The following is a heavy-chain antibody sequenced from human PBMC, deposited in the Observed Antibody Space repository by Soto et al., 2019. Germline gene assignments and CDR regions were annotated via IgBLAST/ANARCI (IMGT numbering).Heavy chain of an antibody. J-gene: IGHJ6*02. CDR1: GFTFSSYW. Sequence: PGGSLRLSCAASGFTFSSYWMSWVRQAPGKGLEWVANIKQDGSEKYYVDSVKGRFTISRDNAKNSLYLQMNSLRAEDTAVYYCARENWNDHYYYYYGMDVWGQGTTVTVSS. D-gene: IGHD1-1*01. CDR3: ARENWNDHYYYYYGMDV. CDR2: IKQDGSEK. V-gene: IGHV3-7*01.